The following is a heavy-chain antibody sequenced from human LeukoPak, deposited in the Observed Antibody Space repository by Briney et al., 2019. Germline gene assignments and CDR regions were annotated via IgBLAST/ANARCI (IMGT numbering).Heavy chain of an antibody. CDR3: AHGSSSSSARYFDY. J-gene: IGHJ4*02. CDR2: IRYDGSNK. Sequence: GGSLRLSCAASGFTFSSYGMHWVRQAPGKGLEWVAFIRYDGSNKYYADSVKGRFTISRDNSKNTLYLQMNSLRAEDTAVYYCAHGSSSSSARYFDYWGQGTLVTVSS. D-gene: IGHD6-6*01. CDR1: GFTFSSYG. V-gene: IGHV3-30*02.